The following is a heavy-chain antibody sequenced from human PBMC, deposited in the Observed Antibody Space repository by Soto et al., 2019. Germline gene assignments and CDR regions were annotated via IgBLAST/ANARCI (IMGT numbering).Heavy chain of an antibody. Sequence: GESLKISCKGSGYSFTSYWIGWVRQMPGKGLEWMGIIYPGDSDTRYSPSFQGQVTISADKSISTAYLQWSSLKASDTAMYYCAKGGSHLNAYYYGMDVWGQGTTVTVSS. J-gene: IGHJ6*02. V-gene: IGHV5-51*01. CDR1: GYSFTSYW. CDR3: AKGGSHLNAYYYGMDV. CDR2: IYPGDSDT. D-gene: IGHD2-15*01.